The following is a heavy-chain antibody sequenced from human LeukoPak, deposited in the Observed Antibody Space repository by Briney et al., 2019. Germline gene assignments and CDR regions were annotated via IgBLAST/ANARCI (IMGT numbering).Heavy chain of an antibody. CDR1: GFTFSSYW. J-gene: IGHJ4*02. D-gene: IGHD1-26*01. Sequence: GGSLRLSCAASGFTFSSYWMSWVRQAPGKGLEWVANIKQDGSEKYYVDSVKSRFTRSRDNAKNSLYLQMNSLRAEDTAVYYCARVQWELRGVGSYFDYWGQGTLVTVSS. CDR2: IKQDGSEK. CDR3: ARVQWELRGVGSYFDY. V-gene: IGHV3-7*01.